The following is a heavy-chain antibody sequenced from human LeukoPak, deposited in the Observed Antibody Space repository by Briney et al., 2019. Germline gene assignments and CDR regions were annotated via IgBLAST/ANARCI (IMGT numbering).Heavy chain of an antibody. J-gene: IGHJ4*02. CDR3: ARDRQALGAFDY. Sequence: SETLSLTCTVSGYSISSGYYWGWIRQPPGKGREWIGSIYHSGSTYYNPSLKSRVTISVDMSKNQFSLKLSSVTAADTAVYYCARDRQALGAFDYWGQGTLVTVSS. D-gene: IGHD6-6*01. CDR1: GYSISSGYY. CDR2: IYHSGST. V-gene: IGHV4-38-2*02.